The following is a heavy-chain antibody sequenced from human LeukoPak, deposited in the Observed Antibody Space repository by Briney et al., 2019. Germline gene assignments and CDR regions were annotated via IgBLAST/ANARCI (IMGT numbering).Heavy chain of an antibody. CDR3: ARTGMRLRFLEWLLPRYYFDY. CDR2: MKQDGSEK. J-gene: IGHJ4*02. CDR1: GFTFSSYW. Sequence: GGSLRLSCAASGFTFSSYWMSLVRQAPGKGLEWVTNMKQDGSEKYYVDSVKGRFTISRDNAKNSLYLQMNSLRAEDTAVYYCARTGMRLRFLEWLLPRYYFDYWGQGTLVTVSS. V-gene: IGHV3-7*01. D-gene: IGHD3-3*01.